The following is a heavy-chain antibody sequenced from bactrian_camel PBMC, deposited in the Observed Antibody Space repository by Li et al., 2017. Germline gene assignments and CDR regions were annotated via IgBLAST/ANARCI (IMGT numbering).Heavy chain of an antibody. Sequence: VESGGGSVQAGGSLTLSCAVSSIDHHACMAWFRQAPGKEREWVAFFDTGIGSTYYFDSARGRFTISRDNAKNTLYLQMNSLKPEDTAMYYCAAGEVCSASVTSFNYWGQGTQVTVSS. CDR2: FDTGIGST. CDR1: SIDHHAC. CDR3: AAGEVCSASVTSFNY. J-gene: IGHJ4*01. V-gene: IGHV3S1*01. D-gene: IGHD2*01.